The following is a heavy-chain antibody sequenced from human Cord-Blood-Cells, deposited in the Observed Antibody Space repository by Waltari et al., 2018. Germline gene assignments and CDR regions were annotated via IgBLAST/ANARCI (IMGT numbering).Heavy chain of an antibody. V-gene: IGHV3-30-3*01. Sequence: CAASGFTFSSYAMPWVRQAPGKGLEWVAVISYDGSNKYYADSVKGRFTISRDNSKNTLYLQMNSLRAEDTAVYYCARAYGSPEPVFDRPFDYWGQGTLVTVSS. CDR1: GFTFSSYA. J-gene: IGHJ4*02. D-gene: IGHD3-9*01. CDR3: ARAYGSPEPVFDRPFDY. CDR2: ISYDGSNK.